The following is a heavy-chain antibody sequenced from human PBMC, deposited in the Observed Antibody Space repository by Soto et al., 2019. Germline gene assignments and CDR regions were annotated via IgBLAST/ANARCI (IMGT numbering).Heavy chain of an antibody. CDR3: ARRSGDTAMVNTLIFDY. CDR1: GGSISSGGYY. V-gene: IGHV4-31*03. Sequence: SETLSLTCTVSGGSISSGGYYWSWIRQHPGKGLEWIGYIYYSGSTYYNPSLKSRVTISVDTSKNQFSLKLSSVTAADTTVYYCARRSGDTAMVNTLIFDYWGQGTLVTVSS. CDR2: IYYSGST. D-gene: IGHD5-18*01. J-gene: IGHJ4*02.